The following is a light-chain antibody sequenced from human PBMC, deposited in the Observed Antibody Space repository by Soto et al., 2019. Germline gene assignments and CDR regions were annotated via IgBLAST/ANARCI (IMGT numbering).Light chain of an antibody. CDR1: QSVSSY. CDR3: QQRSNWPLT. J-gene: IGKJ4*01. V-gene: IGKV3-11*01. Sequence: EIVLTQSPATLSLSPGERATLSCSASQSVSSYLAWYQQKPGQAPRLLIYDASNRATGIPARFSGSGSGTDFTLNISSLEPEDFAVYYCQQRSNWPLTFGGGTKVEIK. CDR2: DAS.